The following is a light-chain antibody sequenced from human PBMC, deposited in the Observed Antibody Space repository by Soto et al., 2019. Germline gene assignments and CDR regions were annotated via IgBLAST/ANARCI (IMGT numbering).Light chain of an antibody. Sequence: EIVLTQSPGTLSLSPGERATLSCRASQSVSKNFLAWYQQKPGQAPRLLINGASSRATGIPDRFSGSGSGTDFSRTIDRLEPEDFAVYFCQQYGSSPLTFGGGTKVAIK. CDR2: GAS. CDR3: QQYGSSPLT. J-gene: IGKJ4*01. V-gene: IGKV3-20*01. CDR1: QSVSKNF.